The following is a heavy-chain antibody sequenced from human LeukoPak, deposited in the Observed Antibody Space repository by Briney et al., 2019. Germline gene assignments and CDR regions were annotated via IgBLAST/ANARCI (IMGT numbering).Heavy chain of an antibody. Sequence: KSSETLSLTCAVYGGSFSGYYWSWIRQPPGKGLEWIGYIYYSGSTNYNPSLKSRVTISVDTSKNQFSLKLSSVTAADTAVYYCARVRDDSSGYYPHDYWGQGTLVTVSS. D-gene: IGHD3-22*01. CDR2: IYYSGST. J-gene: IGHJ4*02. V-gene: IGHV4-59*01. CDR3: ARVRDDSSGYYPHDY. CDR1: GGSFSGYY.